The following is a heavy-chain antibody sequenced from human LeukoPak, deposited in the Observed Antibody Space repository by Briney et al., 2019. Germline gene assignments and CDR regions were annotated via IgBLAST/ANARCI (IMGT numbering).Heavy chain of an antibody. D-gene: IGHD5-18*01. Sequence: PGGSLRLSCAASGFTFSSYSMNWVRQAPGKGLEWVSYISSGTNTINYADSVKGRFTISRDNAKNSLYLQMNSLRDEDTAVYYCAKDADTATIIYWYFDLWGRGTLVTVSS. CDR3: AKDADTATIIYWYFDL. J-gene: IGHJ2*01. V-gene: IGHV3-48*02. CDR1: GFTFSSYS. CDR2: ISSGTNTI.